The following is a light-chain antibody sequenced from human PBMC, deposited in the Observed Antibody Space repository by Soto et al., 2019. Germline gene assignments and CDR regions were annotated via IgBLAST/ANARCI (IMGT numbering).Light chain of an antibody. CDR1: RSVSNC. Sequence: EIVLTQSPATLSLSPGESATLSCRASRSVSNCLAWYQQKPGQAPRLVISGASSRATAIPDRFSGSGSGTDFTLTISRLEPEDFAVYYCQQYGSSPPITFGQGTRLEI. J-gene: IGKJ5*01. V-gene: IGKV3-20*01. CDR3: QQYGSSPPIT. CDR2: GAS.